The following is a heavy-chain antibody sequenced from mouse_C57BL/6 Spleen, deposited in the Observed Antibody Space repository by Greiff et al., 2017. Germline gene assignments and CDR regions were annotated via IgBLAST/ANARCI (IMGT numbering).Heavy chain of an antibody. Sequence: VQLQQPGAELVRPGSSVKLSCKASGYTFTSYWMDWVKQRHGQGLEWIGNIYPSDSETHYNQKFKDNATLTVDKSSKTAYMQLSSLTSEDSAVYYCARWTNWNYFDYWGQGTTLTVSS. CDR3: ARWTNWNYFDY. CDR2: IYPSDSET. D-gene: IGHD4-1*01. J-gene: IGHJ2*01. CDR1: GYTFTSYW. V-gene: IGHV1-61*01.